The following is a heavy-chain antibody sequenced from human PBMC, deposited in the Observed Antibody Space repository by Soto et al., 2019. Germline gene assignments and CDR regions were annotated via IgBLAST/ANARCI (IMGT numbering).Heavy chain of an antibody. CDR3: ARDGRGLGWPEH. CDR1: GGSIISGGYS. V-gene: IGHV4-30-2*01. D-gene: IGHD2-15*01. CDR2: IYHSGST. Sequence: SETLSLTCAVSGGSIISGGYSFSCIRQPPGKGLEWIGYIYHSGSTYYNPSLKSRVTISVDRSKNQFSLKLSSVTAADTAVYYCARDGRGLGWPEHWGQGTLVTVSS. J-gene: IGHJ4*02.